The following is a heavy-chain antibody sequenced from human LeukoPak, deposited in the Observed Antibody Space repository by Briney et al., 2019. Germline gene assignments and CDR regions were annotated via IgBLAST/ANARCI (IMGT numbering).Heavy chain of an antibody. Sequence: PGGALRLSCAASGFIFSSYEMNWVRQAPGKGLGWGSYISSSGSTIYYADSVKGRFTISRDNAQNSLYLQMNSLRAEDTAVYYCASYYESSGFLRNFDYWGQGTLVTVSS. J-gene: IGHJ4*02. V-gene: IGHV3-48*03. CDR1: GFIFSSYE. D-gene: IGHD3-22*01. CDR3: ASYYESSGFLRNFDY. CDR2: ISSSGSTI.